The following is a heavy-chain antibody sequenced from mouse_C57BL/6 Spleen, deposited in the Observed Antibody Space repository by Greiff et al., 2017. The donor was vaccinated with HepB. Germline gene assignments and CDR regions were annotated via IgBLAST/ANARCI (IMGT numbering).Heavy chain of an antibody. J-gene: IGHJ3*01. CDR2: IYPGNSDT. CDR3: TRVPLYGNYNAY. Sequence: EVQLQQSGTVLARPGASVKMSCKTSGYTFTSYWMHWVKQRPGQGLEWIGAIYPGNSDTSYNQKFKGKAKLTAVTSASTAYMALSSLTNEDSAVYYCTRVPLYGNYNAYWGQGTLVTVSA. CDR1: GYTFTSYW. D-gene: IGHD2-1*01. V-gene: IGHV1-5*01.